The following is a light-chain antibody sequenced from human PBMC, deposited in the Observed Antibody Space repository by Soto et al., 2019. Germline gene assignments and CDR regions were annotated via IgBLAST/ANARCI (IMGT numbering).Light chain of an antibody. CDR3: QQYHDLFPWT. V-gene: IGKV1-33*01. J-gene: IGKJ1*01. CDR1: QDISNY. Sequence: DIQMTQSPSSLSASVGDRVTVTCQASQDISNYLNWYQHKAGKAPKLLISDASNLQTGVPSRCSGSGSGTDFTFTISSLQPEDIATYYCQQYHDLFPWTFGRGTKVEI. CDR2: DAS.